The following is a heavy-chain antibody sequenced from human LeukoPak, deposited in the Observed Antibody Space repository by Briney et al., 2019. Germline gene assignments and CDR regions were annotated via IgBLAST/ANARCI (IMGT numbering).Heavy chain of an antibody. Sequence: GGSLRLFCAASGFTFSSYWMSWVRQAPGKGLEWVANIKKDGSEKYYVDSVKGRVTISRDNAKNSLYLQMNSLRAEDTAVYYCARDLYRIVVVPHYFDYWGQGTLVTVSS. J-gene: IGHJ4*02. CDR1: GFTFSSYW. CDR2: IKKDGSEK. CDR3: ARDLYRIVVVPHYFDY. D-gene: IGHD3-22*01. V-gene: IGHV3-7*01.